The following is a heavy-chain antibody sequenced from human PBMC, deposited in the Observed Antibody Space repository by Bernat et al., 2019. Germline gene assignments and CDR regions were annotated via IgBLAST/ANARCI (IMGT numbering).Heavy chain of an antibody. CDR1: GFTLSSYS. CDR2: ISSSSSYR. D-gene: IGHD2-21*02. J-gene: IGHJ4*02. CDR3: ARANCGGDCYFRTYPDY. Sequence: EVQLVESGGGLVKPGGSLRLSCAASGFTLSSYSMNWVRQAPGKGLGWVSSISSSSSYRSYAESVKGRFTISRDNAKNSLYLQMNSLRAEDTAVYYCARANCGGDCYFRTYPDYWGQGTLVTVSS. V-gene: IGHV3-21*01.